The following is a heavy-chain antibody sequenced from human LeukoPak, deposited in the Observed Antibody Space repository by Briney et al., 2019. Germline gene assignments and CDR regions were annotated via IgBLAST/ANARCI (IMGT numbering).Heavy chain of an antibody. CDR2: IYYSGST. CDR1: GGSISSYY. CDR3: ARQKFFPNWFDP. J-gene: IGHJ5*02. V-gene: IGHV4-59*08. Sequence: SETLSLTRTVSGGSISSYYWSWIRQPPGKGLEWIGYIYYSGSTNYNPSLKSRVTISVDTSKNQFSLKLSSVTAADTAVYYCARQKFFPNWFDPWGQGTLVTVSS.